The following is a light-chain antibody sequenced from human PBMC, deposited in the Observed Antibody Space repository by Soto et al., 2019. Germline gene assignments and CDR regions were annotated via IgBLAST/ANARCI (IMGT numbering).Light chain of an antibody. CDR2: KAS. CDR1: QTISSW. Sequence: DIQMTQSPSTLSGSVGDRVTITCRASQTISSWLAWYQQKPGKAPKLLIYKASTLKSGVPSRFSGSGSGTDFTLTISSLQPSDFATYYCQQYNTYPLTFGGGTKVEI. CDR3: QQYNTYPLT. V-gene: IGKV1-5*03. J-gene: IGKJ4*01.